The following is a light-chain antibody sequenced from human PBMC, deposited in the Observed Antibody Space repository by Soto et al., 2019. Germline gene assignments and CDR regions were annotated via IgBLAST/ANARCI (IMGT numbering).Light chain of an antibody. CDR2: GAS. V-gene: IGKV3-15*01. CDR3: QHYNNWPLT. CDR1: QSVSSL. J-gene: IGKJ4*01. Sequence: EVVMTQSPATLSVSPGERATLSCRASQSVSSLLAWYQQKPGQAPRLLIYGASTRATGIPERFSASGSGTEFALTISSLQSEDFAIYYCQHYNNWPLTFGGGTKVEIK.